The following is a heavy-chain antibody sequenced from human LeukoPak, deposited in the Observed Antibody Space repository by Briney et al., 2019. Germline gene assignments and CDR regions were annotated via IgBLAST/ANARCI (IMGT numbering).Heavy chain of an antibody. V-gene: IGHV5-51*01. CDR1: GYSFTSYR. CDR2: IYPGDSDT. CDR3: ARRRTYYYDSSGYYYAFDI. D-gene: IGHD3-22*01. Sequence: GESLKISCKGSGYSFTSYRIGWVRQMPGKGLEWMGIIYPGDSDTRYSPSFQGQVTISADKSISTAYLQWSSLKASDTAMYYCARRRTYYYDSSGYYYAFDIWGQGTMVTVSS. J-gene: IGHJ3*02.